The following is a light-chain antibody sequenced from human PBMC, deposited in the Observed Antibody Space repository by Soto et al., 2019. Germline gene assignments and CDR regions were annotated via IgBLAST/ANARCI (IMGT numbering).Light chain of an antibody. J-gene: IGKJ1*01. V-gene: IGKV3D-20*02. CDR1: QSISSSY. CDR3: QQSYSTPQT. Sequence: EIVLTQSPGTLSLSPGERATLSCRASQSISSSYLAWYQQKRGQAPRLLIYDASNRATGIPDRFSGSGSGTGFTLTISSLQPEDFATYYCQQSYSTPQTFGQGTKVDIK. CDR2: DAS.